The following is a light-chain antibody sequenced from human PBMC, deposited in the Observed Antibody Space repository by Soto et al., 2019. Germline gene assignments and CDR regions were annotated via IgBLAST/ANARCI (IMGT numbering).Light chain of an antibody. Sequence: EIVLTQSPATLSLSPGERATLSCRASQSVSSYLAWYQQKPGQAPRLLIYDASNRAPGIPARFSGSGSGTDFTLTTSSLEPEDFAVYYCQQRSNWPPTFGQGTKVEIK. J-gene: IGKJ1*01. CDR2: DAS. CDR1: QSVSSY. CDR3: QQRSNWPPT. V-gene: IGKV3-11*01.